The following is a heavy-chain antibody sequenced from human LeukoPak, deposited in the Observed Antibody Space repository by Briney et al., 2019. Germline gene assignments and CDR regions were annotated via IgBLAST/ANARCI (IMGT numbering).Heavy chain of an antibody. D-gene: IGHD3-22*01. V-gene: IGHV4-59*08. CDR3: ARSLPYDNRNPHIDH. J-gene: IGHJ4*02. CDR2: IYYSGST. CDR1: GGSISSYY. Sequence: PSETLSLTCTVSGGSISSYYWNWIRQPPGRGLEWIGYIYYSGSTKYNPSLRSRVTISVDTSKNQFSLKLSSVTAADTAVYYCARSLPYDNRNPHIDHWGQGTLITVSS.